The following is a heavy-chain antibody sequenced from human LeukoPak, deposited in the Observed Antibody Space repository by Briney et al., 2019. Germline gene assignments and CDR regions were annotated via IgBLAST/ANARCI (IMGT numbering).Heavy chain of an antibody. V-gene: IGHV3-21*01. J-gene: IGHJ4*02. CDR3: ARSPGTATRTYYFDY. CDR2: ISSSSSYI. D-gene: IGHD2-21*02. Sequence: GGSLRLSCAASGFTFSSYSMNWVRQAPGKGLEWASSISSSSSYIYYADSVKGRFTISRDNAKNSLYLQMNSLRAEDTAVYYCARSPGTATRTYYFDYWGQGTLVTVSS. CDR1: GFTFSSYS.